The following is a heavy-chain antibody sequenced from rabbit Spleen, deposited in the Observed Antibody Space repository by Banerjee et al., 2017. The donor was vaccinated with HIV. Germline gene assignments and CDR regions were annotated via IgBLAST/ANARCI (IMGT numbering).Heavy chain of an antibody. CDR1: GFSFSSSYY. CDR3: ARDLVAVIGWNFNL. D-gene: IGHD1-1*01. CDR2: IYTGSGST. Sequence: QEQLEESGGDLVKPGASLTLSCTASGFSFSSSYYMCWVRQAPGKGLEWIGCIYTGSGSTYYASWAKGRFTMSRTSSTTVTLQMSSLTAADTATYFCARDLVAVIGWNFNLWGPGTLVTVS. J-gene: IGHJ4*01. V-gene: IGHV1S45*01.